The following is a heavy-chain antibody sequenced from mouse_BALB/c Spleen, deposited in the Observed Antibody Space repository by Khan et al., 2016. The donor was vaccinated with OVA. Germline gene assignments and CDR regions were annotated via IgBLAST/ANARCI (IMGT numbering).Heavy chain of an antibody. CDR3: AHASSNHRYFDV. Sequence: VQLQQSGAELVKPGASVKLSCTASGFNIRDNYIHWVKQRPEQGLEWIGRIAPANGNVKYDPKFQGKATITADTSSNTAYLQVSSLTSEDSAGYYCAHASSNHRYFDVWGAGTTVTVSS. J-gene: IGHJ1*01. V-gene: IGHV14-3*02. CDR2: IAPANGNV. CDR1: GFNIRDNY. D-gene: IGHD2-5*01.